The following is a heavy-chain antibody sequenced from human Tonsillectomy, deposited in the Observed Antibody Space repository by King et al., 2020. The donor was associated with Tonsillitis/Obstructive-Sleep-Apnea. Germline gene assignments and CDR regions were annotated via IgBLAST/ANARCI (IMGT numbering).Heavy chain of an antibody. D-gene: IGHD5-18*01. CDR3: AKDSGTYSYGYSGFDY. J-gene: IGHJ4*02. Sequence: VQLVESGGGLVQPGRSLRLSCAASGFTFDDYAMHWVRQVPGKGLEWVSGISWNSGSIGYADSVKGRFTISRDNAKNSLYLQMNSLRAENTALYYCAKDSGTYSYGYSGFDYWGQGTLVTVSS. CDR2: ISWNSGSI. CDR1: GFTFDDYA. V-gene: IGHV3-9*01.